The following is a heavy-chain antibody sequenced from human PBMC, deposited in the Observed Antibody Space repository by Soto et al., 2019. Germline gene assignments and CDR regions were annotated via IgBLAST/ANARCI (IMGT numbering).Heavy chain of an antibody. Sequence: QVQLVQSGAEVKKPGASVKVSCKASGYTFTSYGISWVRQAPGQGLEWMGWISAYNGNTNYAQKLQGRVTMTTDTSTSTAYMGRRSLRSDDTAVYYCARTIFGVVKSYYYYYGMDVWGQGTTVTVSS. CDR3: ARTIFGVVKSYYYYYGMDV. J-gene: IGHJ6*02. D-gene: IGHD3-3*01. CDR1: GYTFTSYG. V-gene: IGHV1-18*04. CDR2: ISAYNGNT.